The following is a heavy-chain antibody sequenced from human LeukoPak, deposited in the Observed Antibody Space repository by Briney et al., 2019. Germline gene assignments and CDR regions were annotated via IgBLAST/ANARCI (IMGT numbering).Heavy chain of an antibody. CDR2: IKQDGSEK. CDR3: ARMGWPYSNYARDWFDP. J-gene: IGHJ5*02. Sequence: RGSLRLSCTASGFTFSGYWMSWVRQAPGKGLEWVANIKQDGSEKYYVDSVKGRFTISRDNAKNSLYLQMTSLRAEDTAVYYCARMGWPYSNYARDWFDPWGQGTLVTVSS. D-gene: IGHD4-11*01. V-gene: IGHV3-7*05. CDR1: GFTFSGYW.